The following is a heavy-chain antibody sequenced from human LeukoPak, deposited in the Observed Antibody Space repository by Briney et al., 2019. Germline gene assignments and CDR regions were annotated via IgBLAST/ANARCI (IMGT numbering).Heavy chain of an antibody. J-gene: IGHJ4*02. D-gene: IGHD1-26*01. CDR3: TRHPRSSSGSSDY. V-gene: IGHV3-73*01. CDR1: GFTFSGSA. CDR2: IRSKANSYAT. Sequence: GGSLRLSCAASGFTFSGSAMQWVRQASGKGLEWVGRIRSKANSYATAYAASVKGRFTISRDDSKNTAYLQMNSLKTEDTAVYYCTRHPRSSSGSSDYWGQGTLVTVSS.